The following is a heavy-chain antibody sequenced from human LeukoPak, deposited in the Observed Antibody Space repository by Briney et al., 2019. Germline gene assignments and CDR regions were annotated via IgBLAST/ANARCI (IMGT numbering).Heavy chain of an antibody. CDR3: ARINPYMVRGVIVTHYYYGMDV. Sequence: GASVKVSCKASGYTFTSYDINWVRQATGQGLEWMGWMNPNSGNTGYAQKFQGRVTMTRNTSISTAYMELSSLRSEDTAVYYCARINPYMVRGVIVTHYYYGMDVWGQGTTVTVSS. V-gene: IGHV1-8*01. CDR2: MNPNSGNT. CDR1: GYTFTSYD. D-gene: IGHD3-10*01. J-gene: IGHJ6*02.